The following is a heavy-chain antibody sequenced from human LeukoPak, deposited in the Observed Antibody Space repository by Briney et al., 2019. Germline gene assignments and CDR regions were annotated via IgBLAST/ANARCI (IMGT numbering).Heavy chain of an antibody. V-gene: IGHV4-59*12. CDR2: VYRSGQS. D-gene: IGHD3-16*01. CDR1: GDSTAGYY. J-gene: IGHJ3*02. Sequence: PSETLSLTCSVSGDSTAGYYWGWIRQSPGRAPEWLAYVYRSGQSDYNSSLRGRVTVSLDRSKTQVSLRLRSLTAADTAVYYCASGKYYYDDSASINRASRTAFHIRAQGTMVLVFS. CDR3: ASGKYYYDDSASINRASRTAFHI.